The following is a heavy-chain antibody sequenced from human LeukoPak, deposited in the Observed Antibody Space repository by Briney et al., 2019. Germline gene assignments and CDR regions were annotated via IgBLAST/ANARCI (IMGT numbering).Heavy chain of an antibody. Sequence: GGSLRLSCAASGFTFGYYAMSWVRQAPGKGLEWVAVISYDGSNKYYADSVKGRFTISRDNSKNTLYLQMNSLRAEDTAVYYCAKDWLHHWGQGTLVTVSS. CDR3: AKDWLHH. CDR1: GFTFGYYA. CDR2: ISYDGSNK. V-gene: IGHV3-30*18. J-gene: IGHJ5*02.